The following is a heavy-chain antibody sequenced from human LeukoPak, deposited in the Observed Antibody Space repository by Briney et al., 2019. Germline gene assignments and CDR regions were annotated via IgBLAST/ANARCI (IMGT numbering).Heavy chain of an antibody. CDR3: AREMIHITWGDY. CDR2: INPKSGFT. CDR1: GYTFNDYF. D-gene: IGHD1-14*01. J-gene: IGHJ4*02. V-gene: IGHV1-2*02. Sequence: ASVKVSCKASGYTFNDYFMHWARQAPGQGLEWMGWINPKSGFTSYAQKFQGRVTMTSDTSVSTAYMELSSLTSDDTAVYHCAREMIHITWGDYWGQGTLVTVSS.